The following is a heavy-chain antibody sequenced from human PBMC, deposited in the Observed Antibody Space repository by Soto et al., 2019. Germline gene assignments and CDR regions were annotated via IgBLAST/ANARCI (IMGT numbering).Heavy chain of an antibody. D-gene: IGHD3-3*02. J-gene: IGHJ4*02. V-gene: IGHV3-7*01. CDR1: GFTFSTYW. CDR2: IKQDGSEK. Sequence: GVSLRLSCTASGFTFSTYWMTWVRQAPGKGLEWVANIKQDGSEKYYVDSVKGRFTISRDNAKSTLYLQMNSLRAEDTALYYCASDLFSGRVDYWGQGTLVTVSS. CDR3: ASDLFSGRVDY.